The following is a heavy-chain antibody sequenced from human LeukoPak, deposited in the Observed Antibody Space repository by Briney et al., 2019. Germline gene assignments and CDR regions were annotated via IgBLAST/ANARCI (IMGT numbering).Heavy chain of an antibody. D-gene: IGHD4-17*01. Sequence: SETLSLTCTVSGGSISSGGYYWSWIRQHPGKGLEWIGYIYYSGSTYYNPSLKSRVTISVDTSKNQFSLKLSSVTAADTAVYYCAAQTAETTVTARQAPVAHWGQGTLVTVSS. CDR2: IYYSGST. CDR3: AAQTAETTVTARQAPVAH. V-gene: IGHV4-31*03. CDR1: GGSISSGGYY. J-gene: IGHJ4*02.